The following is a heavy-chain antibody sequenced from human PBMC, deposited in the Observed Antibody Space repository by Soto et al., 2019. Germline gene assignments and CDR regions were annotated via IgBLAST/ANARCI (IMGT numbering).Heavy chain of an antibody. V-gene: IGHV2-5*02. Sequence: QITLKESGPTLVKPTQTLTLTCTFSGFSLSTSGVGVGWIRQPPGKALEWLALIYWDDDKRYSPSLKSRLTITKDTSKNQVVLTMTNMDPVDTATYYCAHSPMIVVATNYYYYYGMDVWGQGTTVTVSS. CDR1: GFSLSTSGVG. CDR3: AHSPMIVVATNYYYYYGMDV. J-gene: IGHJ6*02. D-gene: IGHD3-22*01. CDR2: IYWDDDK.